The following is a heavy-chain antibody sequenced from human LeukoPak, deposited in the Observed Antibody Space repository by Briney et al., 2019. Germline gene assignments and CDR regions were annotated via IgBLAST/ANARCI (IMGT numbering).Heavy chain of an antibody. V-gene: IGHV3-7*01. Sequence: GGSLRLSCAASGFTFSSHWMTWVRLAPGKGLEWVANIKQGGSQKYYVDSVKGRFTISRDDAKSTLSLQMNNLRAEDSALYYCARGPNFGDYVDFLDSWGQGTLVTVSS. CDR3: ARGPNFGDYVDFLDS. CDR2: IKQGGSQK. CDR1: GFTFSSHW. D-gene: IGHD4-17*01. J-gene: IGHJ4*02.